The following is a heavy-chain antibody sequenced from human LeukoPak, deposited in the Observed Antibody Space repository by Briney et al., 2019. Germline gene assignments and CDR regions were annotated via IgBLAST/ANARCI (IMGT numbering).Heavy chain of an antibody. J-gene: IGHJ5*02. CDR2: ISGSGGST. Sequence: GGSLRLSCAASGFTFSSYGMSWVRQAPGKGLEWVSAISGSGGSTYYADSVKGRFTISRDNSKNTLYLQMNSLRAEDTAVYYCAKDHGMRYFDWNPIDHWGQGTLVTVSS. D-gene: IGHD3-9*01. CDR3: AKDHGMRYFDWNPIDH. V-gene: IGHV3-23*01. CDR1: GFTFSSYG.